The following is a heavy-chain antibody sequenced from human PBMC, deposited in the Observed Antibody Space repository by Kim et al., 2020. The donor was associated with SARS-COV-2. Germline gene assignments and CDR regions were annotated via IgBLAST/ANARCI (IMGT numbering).Heavy chain of an antibody. Sequence: GGSLRLSCAASGFTFSSYGMHWVRQAPGKGLEWVAVIWYDGSNKYYADSVKGRFTISRDNSKNTLYLQMNSLRAEDTAVYYCARVAGYIWFGELHLDYWGQGTLVTVSS. CDR1: GFTFSSYG. V-gene: IGHV3-33*01. CDR3: ARVAGYIWFGELHLDY. J-gene: IGHJ4*02. D-gene: IGHD3-10*01. CDR2: IWYDGSNK.